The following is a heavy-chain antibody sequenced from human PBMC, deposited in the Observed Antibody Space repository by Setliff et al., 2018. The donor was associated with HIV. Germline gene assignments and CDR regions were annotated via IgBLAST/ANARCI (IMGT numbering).Heavy chain of an antibody. CDR1: GASIRGHY. D-gene: IGHD3-22*01. CDR3: ARSLVPSGYYYGRHAFDI. J-gene: IGHJ3*02. CDR2: IYYSGNT. V-gene: IGHV4-59*08. Sequence: SETLSLTCSVSGASIRGHYWSWIRQSPGKGLEWIGNIYYSGNTNYNPSFKSRVTISVDPSKNQFSLRVNSVTAADTAVYYCARSLVPSGYYYGRHAFDIWCQGTKVTVSS.